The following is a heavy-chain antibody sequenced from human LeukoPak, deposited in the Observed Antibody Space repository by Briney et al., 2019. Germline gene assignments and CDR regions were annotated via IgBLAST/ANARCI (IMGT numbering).Heavy chain of an antibody. V-gene: IGHV3-48*04. CDR2: INADSDTI. D-gene: IGHD6-25*01. Sequence: GGSLRLSCAASGFSFRTYSMNWVRLAPGKGLEWLAYINADSDTIYYADSVKGRFTISRDNAKNSLYLQINSLRAEDTAMYYCAKDGSSGSSYFDYWGQGTLVTVSS. CDR3: AKDGSSGSSYFDY. J-gene: IGHJ4*02. CDR1: GFSFRTYS.